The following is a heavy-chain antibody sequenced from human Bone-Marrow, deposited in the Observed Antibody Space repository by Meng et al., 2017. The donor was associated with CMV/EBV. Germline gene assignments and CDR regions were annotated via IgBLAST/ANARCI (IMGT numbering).Heavy chain of an antibody. Sequence: GESLKISCAASGFTLTRNWMTWVRQAPGKGLEWVANINEDGTDKNYLDSVKGRFTISRDNVKKSVYLQMNSLRAEDTAVYYCAREEENTAMVTGAFDIWGQGTMVTVSS. CDR1: GFTLTRNW. CDR3: AREEENTAMVTGAFDI. J-gene: IGHJ3*02. CDR2: INEDGTDK. V-gene: IGHV3-7*01. D-gene: IGHD5-18*01.